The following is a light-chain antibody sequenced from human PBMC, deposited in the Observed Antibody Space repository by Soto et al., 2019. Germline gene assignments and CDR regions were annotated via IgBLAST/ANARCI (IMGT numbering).Light chain of an antibody. J-gene: IGKJ4*01. CDR1: HSVSSR. V-gene: IGKV3-15*01. Sequence: EIVMTQSPATLSVSPGERATLSCRASHSVSSRLAWYQQKPGQAPRLLIYGASTRATGLPARFSGSGSGTEFTLTMIRLQSEDFAVYYCQHYTNWPLTFGGGTKVEIK. CDR2: GAS. CDR3: QHYTNWPLT.